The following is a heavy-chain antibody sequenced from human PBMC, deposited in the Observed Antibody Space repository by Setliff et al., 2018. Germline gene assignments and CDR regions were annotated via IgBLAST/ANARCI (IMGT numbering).Heavy chain of an antibody. D-gene: IGHD6-13*01. V-gene: IGHV4-39*07. Sequence: SETLSLTCTVSGGSISSRSYYWGWNRQPPGKGLEWIGSIYYSGSTYYNPSLKSRVTISVDTSKNQFSLKLSSVTAADTAVYYCARETTYSSSWYGWFDPWGQGTLVTVSS. CDR3: ARETTYSSSWYGWFDP. CDR2: IYYSGST. CDR1: GGSISSRSYY. J-gene: IGHJ5*02.